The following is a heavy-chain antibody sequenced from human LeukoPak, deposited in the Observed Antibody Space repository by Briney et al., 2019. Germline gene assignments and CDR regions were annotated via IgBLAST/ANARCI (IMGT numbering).Heavy chain of an antibody. CDR2: IIPIFGTA. V-gene: IGHV1-69*06. J-gene: IGHJ6*03. CDR3: ATRAAGIPTRPAYYYYYMDV. CDR1: GGTFSSYA. Sequence: ASVKVSCKASGGTFSSYAISWVRQAPGQGLEWMGGIIPIFGTANYAQKFQGRVTITADKSTSTAYMELSSLRSGDTAMYYCATRAAGIPTRPAYYYYYMDVWGTGTTVTVSS. D-gene: IGHD6-6*01.